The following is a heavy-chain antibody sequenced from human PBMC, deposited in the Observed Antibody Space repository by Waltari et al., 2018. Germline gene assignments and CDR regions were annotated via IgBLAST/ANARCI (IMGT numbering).Heavy chain of an antibody. V-gene: IGHV4-34*01. D-gene: IGHD6-13*01. Sequence: QVQLQQWGAGLLKPSDTLSLTCAVYGGSFSGYYWSWIRQPAGQGLEWIGEINHSGSTNHNPSRKSRVTISVDTSKNQFSLKLGSVTAADTAVYYCARGPWSSSWYEAKGRWFDPWGQGTLVTVSS. CDR2: INHSGST. CDR3: ARGPWSSSWYEAKGRWFDP. J-gene: IGHJ5*02. CDR1: GGSFSGYY.